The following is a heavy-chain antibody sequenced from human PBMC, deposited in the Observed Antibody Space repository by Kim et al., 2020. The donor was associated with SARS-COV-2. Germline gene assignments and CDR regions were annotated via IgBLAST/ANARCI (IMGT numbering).Heavy chain of an antibody. CDR3: AKGIVGATGWFDP. J-gene: IGHJ5*02. V-gene: IGHV3-33*06. CDR2: IWYDGSNK. CDR1: GFTFSSYG. Sequence: GGSLRLSCAASGFTFSSYGMHWVRQAPGKGLEWVAVIWYDGSNKYYADSVKGRFTIPRDNSKNTLYLQMNSLRAEDTAVYYCAKGIVGATGWFDPWCQG. D-gene: IGHD1-26*01.